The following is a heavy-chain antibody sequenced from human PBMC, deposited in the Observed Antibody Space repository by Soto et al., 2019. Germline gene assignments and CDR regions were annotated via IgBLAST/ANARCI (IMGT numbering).Heavy chain of an antibody. V-gene: IGHV3-30-3*01. J-gene: IGHJ4*02. CDR2: ISYDGSNK. CDR3: VAAGSDY. CDR1: GFTFSSNA. Sequence: QVQLVESGGGVVQPGRSLRLSCAASGFTFSSNAMHWVRQAPGKGLEWVAVISYDGSNKYSADSVKGRFTISRDNSKKTLYLQMNSLRGEDTAVYYCVAAGSDYWGQGTLVTVSS. D-gene: IGHD6-13*01.